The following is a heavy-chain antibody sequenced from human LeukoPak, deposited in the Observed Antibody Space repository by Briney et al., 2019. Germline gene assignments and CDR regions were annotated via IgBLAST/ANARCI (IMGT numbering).Heavy chain of an antibody. J-gene: IGHJ5*02. V-gene: IGHV4-59*01. CDR2: ISYSGNI. CDR1: GGSITSYQ. CDR3: ARSSLTGGWFDP. D-gene: IGHD7-27*01. Sequence: SETLSLTCSVSGGSITSYQWNWIRQPPGKGLEWIGNISYSGNINYNPFLKSRVTISVDTSKNQFSLRLSSVTAADTAVYYCARSSLTGGWFDPWGQGTLVTVSS.